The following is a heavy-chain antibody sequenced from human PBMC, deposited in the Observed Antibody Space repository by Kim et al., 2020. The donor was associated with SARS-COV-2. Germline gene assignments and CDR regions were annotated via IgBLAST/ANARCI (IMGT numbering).Heavy chain of an antibody. V-gene: IGHV3-74*01. Sequence: GGSLRLSCAASGFTFSNYWMHWVRQAPGKGLVWVSRIDSDGSITTYADSVKGRFTISRDNAENTLYLQMNSLGAEDTAVYYCARDRNYCSSTTCWGWFDPWGQGTLVTVSS. J-gene: IGHJ5*02. D-gene: IGHD2-2*01. CDR1: GFTFSNYW. CDR2: IDSDGSIT. CDR3: ARDRNYCSSTTCWGWFDP.